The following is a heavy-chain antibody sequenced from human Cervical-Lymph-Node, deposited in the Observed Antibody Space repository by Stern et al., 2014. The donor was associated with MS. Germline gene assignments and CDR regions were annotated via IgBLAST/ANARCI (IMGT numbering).Heavy chain of an antibody. J-gene: IGHJ5*02. CDR3: ATTRWDLFTWNWFDP. D-gene: IGHD1-26*01. CDR2: IHDSGST. Sequence: VQLVESGPGLVKPSQTLSLTCTVSGGSISSSGYYWSWIRQPADKGLEWIGRIHDSGSTYYNPSLKSRVTISMDPAKNPFSLKLPSVTAADTAVYYCATTRWDLFTWNWFDPWGQGTLVTVSS. V-gene: IGHV4-61*02. CDR1: GGSISSSGYY.